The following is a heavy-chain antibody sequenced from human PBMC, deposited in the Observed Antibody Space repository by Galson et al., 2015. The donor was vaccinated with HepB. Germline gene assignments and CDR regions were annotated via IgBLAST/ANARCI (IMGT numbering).Heavy chain of an antibody. CDR3: ARDRSCYYGSGSCPRLDY. D-gene: IGHD3-10*01. V-gene: IGHV3-21*01. Sequence: SLRLSCAASGFTFSSYSMNWVRQAPGKGLEWVSSISSSSSYIYYADSVKGRFTISRDNAKNSLYLQMNSLRAEDTAVYYCARDRSCYYGSGSCPRLDYWGQGTLVTVSS. CDR1: GFTFSSYS. J-gene: IGHJ4*02. CDR2: ISSSSSYI.